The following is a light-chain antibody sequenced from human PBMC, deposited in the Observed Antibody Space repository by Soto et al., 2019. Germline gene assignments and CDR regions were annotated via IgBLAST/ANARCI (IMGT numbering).Light chain of an antibody. V-gene: IGLV9-49*01. CDR1: SGYSNYK. CDR3: GAEHGSGSNFVYV. Sequence: QSVLTQPPSASASLGASVTLTSTLSSGYSNYKADWYQQRPGKGPRFVMRVGTGGIVGSKGDGIPDRFSVLGSGLNRYLTIKNIQEEDESDYHCGAEHGSGSNFVYVFGTGTKLTVL. CDR2: VGTGGIVG. J-gene: IGLJ1*01.